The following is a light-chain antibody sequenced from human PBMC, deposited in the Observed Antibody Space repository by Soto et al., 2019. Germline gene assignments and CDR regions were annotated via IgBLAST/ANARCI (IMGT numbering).Light chain of an antibody. CDR3: QQRSNWPLT. Sequence: VLTQSPATLSLSPGERATLSCRASQTVSSFLAWYQQKPGQAPRLLIHDSSDRATGIAARFSGSGSGTDFTLTISSLEPEDVAVYSCQQRSNWPLTFGGGTRVEI. CDR1: QTVSSF. J-gene: IGKJ4*01. V-gene: IGKV3-11*01. CDR2: DSS.